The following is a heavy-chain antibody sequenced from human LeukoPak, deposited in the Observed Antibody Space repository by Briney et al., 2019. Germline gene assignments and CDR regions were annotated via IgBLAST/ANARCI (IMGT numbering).Heavy chain of an antibody. D-gene: IGHD2-2*02. J-gene: IGHJ5*02. CDR3: TLYNH. CDR1: GYSFTNHD. V-gene: IGHV1-3*03. Sequence: ASVKVSCKASGYSFTNHDMHWVRQAPGQGLEWVGCINPCNGETRYVPKFQGRGTISSDTSTSTSYMQLRILRSEDMAVYYCTLYNHWRQGTLVTVSS. CDR2: INPCNGET.